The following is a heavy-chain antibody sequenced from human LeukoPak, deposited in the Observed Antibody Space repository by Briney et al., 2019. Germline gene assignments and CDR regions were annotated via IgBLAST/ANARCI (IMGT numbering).Heavy chain of an antibody. D-gene: IGHD2/OR15-2a*01. CDR3: ARAGFYASVNQYYYYYYMDV. J-gene: IGHJ6*03. CDR2: IHYSGST. V-gene: IGHV4-59*01. Sequence: SETLSLTCTVSGGSIGSYYWSWVRQPPGKGLEWIGYIHYSGSTNYNPSLKSRVTTSIDTSKNQFSLKVISVTAADAAVYYCARAGFYASVNQYYYYYYMDVWGTGTTVTVSS. CDR1: GGSIGSYY.